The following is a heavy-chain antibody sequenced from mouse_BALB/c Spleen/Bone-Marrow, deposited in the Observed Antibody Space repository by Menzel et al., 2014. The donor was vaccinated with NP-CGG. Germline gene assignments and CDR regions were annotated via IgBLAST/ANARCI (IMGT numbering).Heavy chain of an antibody. J-gene: IGHJ4*01. V-gene: IGHV1-82*01. D-gene: IGHD2-3*01. CDR1: GYAFSSSW. CDR3: ARSDGYRAMDY. Sequence: VKLMESGPDLVKPGASVKISCKASGYAFSSSWMNWVKQRPGQGLEWIGRIYPGDGDTNYNGKFKGKATLTADKSSSTAFMQLSSLASVDSAVYFCARSDGYRAMDYCGQGTSVAVSS. CDR2: IYPGDGDT.